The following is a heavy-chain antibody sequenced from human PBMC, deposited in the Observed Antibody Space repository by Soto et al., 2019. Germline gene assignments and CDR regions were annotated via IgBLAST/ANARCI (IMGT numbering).Heavy chain of an antibody. CDR2: IVVGRGNT. Sequence: SVKVSCKASGVTYSNSAVQWVRQARGQPLEWIGYIVVGRGNTNYAQRVRERLTITKDISTNTAYMELSSLTSEDTAVYYCVAEVYDNGRCCSFYVLGQGTMVTVAS. CDR1: GVTYSNSA. D-gene: IGHD2-8*01. J-gene: IGHJ3*01. CDR3: VAEVYDNGRCCSFYV. V-gene: IGHV1-58*01.